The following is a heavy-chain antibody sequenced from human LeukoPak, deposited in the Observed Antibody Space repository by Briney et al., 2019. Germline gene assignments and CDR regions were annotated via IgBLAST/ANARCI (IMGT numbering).Heavy chain of an antibody. V-gene: IGHV3-21*01. D-gene: IGHD2-8*01. J-gene: IGHJ4*02. CDR3: ARDKGGYCTNGVCYTGRFDY. CDR1: GFTFSSYA. Sequence: KSGGSLRLSCAASGFTFSSYAMSWVRQAPGKGLEWVSSISRSSSYIYYADSVQGRFTISRENAKNSLYLQMNSLRAEDTAVYYCARDKGGYCTNGVCYTGRFDYWGQGTLVTVSS. CDR2: ISRSSSYI.